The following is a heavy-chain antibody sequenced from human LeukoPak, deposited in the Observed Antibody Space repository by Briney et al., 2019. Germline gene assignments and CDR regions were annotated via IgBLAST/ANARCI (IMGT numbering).Heavy chain of an antibody. J-gene: IGHJ4*02. CDR1: GYTFTSNY. CDR3: ARESMDDFDY. V-gene: IGHV1-46*01. CDR2: ISPSGGST. Sequence: ASVKVSCKAFGYTFTSNYMHWVRQAPGQGPEWMGVISPSGGSTTYAQKFQGRVTMTTDTSTSTAYMELRSLRSDDTAVYYCARESMDDFDYWGQGTLVTVSS. D-gene: IGHD2/OR15-2a*01.